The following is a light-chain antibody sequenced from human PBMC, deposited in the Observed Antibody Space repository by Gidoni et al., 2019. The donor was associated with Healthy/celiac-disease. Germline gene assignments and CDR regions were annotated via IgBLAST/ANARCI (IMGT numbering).Light chain of an antibody. V-gene: IGKV1-9*01. CDR1: QGISSY. CDR2: AAS. Sequence: DIQLTQSPSFLSASVGDRVPITCRASQGISSYLAWYQQKPGKAPKLLIYAASTFQSGVPSRFSGSGSGTEFTLTISSLQPEDFATYYCQQLNSYPLTFGGGTKVEIK. CDR3: QQLNSYPLT. J-gene: IGKJ4*01.